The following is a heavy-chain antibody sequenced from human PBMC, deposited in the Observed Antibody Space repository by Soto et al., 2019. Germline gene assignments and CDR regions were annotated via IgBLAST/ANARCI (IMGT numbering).Heavy chain of an antibody. CDR3: ARGFPNLEMVVAATPSWFDP. V-gene: IGHV4-31*03. Sequence: QVQLQESGPGLVKPSQTLSLTCTVSGGSISSGGYYWSWIRQHPGKGLEWIGYIYYSGSTYYNPSLKSRVTISVDTSKNQFSLKLSSVTAADTAVYYCARGFPNLEMVVAATPSWFDPWGQGTLVTVSS. J-gene: IGHJ5*02. CDR2: IYYSGST. D-gene: IGHD2-15*01. CDR1: GGSISSGGYY.